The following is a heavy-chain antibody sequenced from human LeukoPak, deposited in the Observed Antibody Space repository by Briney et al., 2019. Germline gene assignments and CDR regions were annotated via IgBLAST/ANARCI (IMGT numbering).Heavy chain of an antibody. CDR1: GGSISSGSYY. CDR2: IYTSGST. J-gene: IGHJ5*02. D-gene: IGHD1-1*01. Sequence: PSQTLSLTCTVSGGSISSGSYYWSWIRQPAGTGLEWLGRIYTSGSTNYNPSLKSRVTISVDTSKNQFSLKLSSVTAADTAVYYCARVGGVYWNDEGGWFDPWGQGTLVTVSS. CDR3: ARVGGVYWNDEGGWFDP. V-gene: IGHV4-61*02.